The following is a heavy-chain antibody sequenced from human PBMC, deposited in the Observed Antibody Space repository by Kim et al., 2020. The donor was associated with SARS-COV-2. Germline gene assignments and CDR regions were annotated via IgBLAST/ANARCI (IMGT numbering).Heavy chain of an antibody. V-gene: IGHV3-53*01. Sequence: ADSVKGRFTSSRDNSKNTLYLQMNSLRAEDTAVYYCARIPAQRVHSAFDPWGQGTLVTVSS. CDR3: ARIPAQRVHSAFDP. J-gene: IGHJ5*02. D-gene: IGHD1-1*01.